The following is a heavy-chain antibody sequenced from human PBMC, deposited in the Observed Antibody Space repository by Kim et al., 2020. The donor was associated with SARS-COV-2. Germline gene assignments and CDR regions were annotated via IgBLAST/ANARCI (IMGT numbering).Heavy chain of an antibody. Sequence: SETLSLTCAVYGGSFNEYYWTWIRQPPGKGLEWIGEINHSGSTNYNPSLKRRVSISVDTSKNQFSLELTSVTAADTAVYYCARGDGESRRYYLGQGTLVT. V-gene: IGHV4-34*01. D-gene: IGHD2-21*01. CDR2: INHSGST. CDR1: GGSFNEYY. J-gene: IGHJ4*02. CDR3: ARGDGESRRYY.